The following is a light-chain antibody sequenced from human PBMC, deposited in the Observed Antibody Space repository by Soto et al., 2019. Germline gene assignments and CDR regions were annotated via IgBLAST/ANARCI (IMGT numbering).Light chain of an antibody. CDR2: QIS. Sequence: IVLTQTPLSSPVTLGQPASFSCRSSESLRHKDGNTYLSWLHQRPGQPPRLLIYQISERLSGVPDRFSGSGAGTNFTLEISRVEAEDIGIFYCMQASQLRTFGQGTKVDIK. CDR3: MQASQLRT. V-gene: IGKV2-24*01. CDR1: ESLRHKDGNTY. J-gene: IGKJ1*01.